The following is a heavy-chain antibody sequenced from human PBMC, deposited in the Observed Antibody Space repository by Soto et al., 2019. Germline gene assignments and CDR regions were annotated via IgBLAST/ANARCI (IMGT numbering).Heavy chain of an antibody. CDR1: GGTFSSYA. CDR3: ARTYSSSSNWFDP. D-gene: IGHD6-13*01. Sequence: SVKVSCKASGGTFSSYAISWVRQAPGQGLEWMGGIIPIFGTANYAQKFQGRVTITADESTSTAYMELSSLRSEDTAVYYRARTYSSSSNWFDPWGQGTLVTVSS. J-gene: IGHJ5*02. V-gene: IGHV1-69*13. CDR2: IIPIFGTA.